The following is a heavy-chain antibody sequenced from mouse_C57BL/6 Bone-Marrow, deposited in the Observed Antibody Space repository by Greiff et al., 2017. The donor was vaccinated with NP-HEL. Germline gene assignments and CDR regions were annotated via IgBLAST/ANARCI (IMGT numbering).Heavy chain of an antibody. CDR3: ARRGYGSSFDY. V-gene: IGHV1-63*01. CDR1: GYTFTNYW. D-gene: IGHD1-1*01. CDR2: IYPGGGYT. J-gene: IGHJ2*01. Sequence: VQLQESGAELVRPGTSVKMSCKASGYTFTNYWIGWAKQRPGHGLEWIGDIYPGGGYTNYNEKFKGKATLTADKSSSTAYMQFSSLTSEDSAIYYCARRGYGSSFDYWGQGTTLTVSS.